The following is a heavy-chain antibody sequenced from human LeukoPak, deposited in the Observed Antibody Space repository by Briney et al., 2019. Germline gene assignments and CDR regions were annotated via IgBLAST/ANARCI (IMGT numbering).Heavy chain of an antibody. J-gene: IGHJ1*01. Sequence: ASVKVSCKVSGHTLTEFFIHWVRQAPGKGLEWMGGFDPEDGEKVYAQKFQGRVTVTEDTSTDTAFMGLSSLKSEDTALYYCATVDVKTYCTNTNCYPRFQRWGQGTLVTVSS. V-gene: IGHV1-24*01. CDR1: GHTLTEFF. CDR3: ATVDVKTYCTNTNCYPRFQR. CDR2: FDPEDGEK. D-gene: IGHD2-2*01.